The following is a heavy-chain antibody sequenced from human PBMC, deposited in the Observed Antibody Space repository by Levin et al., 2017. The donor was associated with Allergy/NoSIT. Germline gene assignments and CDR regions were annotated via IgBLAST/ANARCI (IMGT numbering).Heavy chain of an antibody. CDR2: ISWNNGSI. CDR3: AKGGIPATHRGSSWSPFLVTADYSMDV. Sequence: PGGSLRLSCAASGFTFDDYAMHWVRQAPGKGLEWVSGISWNNGSIGYADSVKGRFTISRDNAKNSLYLQMNSLRAEDTALYYCAKGGIPATHRGSSWSPFLVTADYSMDVWGQGTTVTVSS. J-gene: IGHJ6*02. CDR1: GFTFDDYA. V-gene: IGHV3-9*01. D-gene: IGHD6-13*01.